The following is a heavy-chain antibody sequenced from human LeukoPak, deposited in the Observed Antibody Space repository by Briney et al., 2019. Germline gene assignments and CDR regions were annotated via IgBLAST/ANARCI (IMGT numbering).Heavy chain of an antibody. CDR2: ISCSGDTT. D-gene: IGHD3-10*01. CDR3: ANAGSDTLRGY. CDR1: GFTFKNYA. Sequence: GGSLRLSCVAWGFTFKNYAMTWARHARGKGREGGSGISCSGDTTYYADSGKGRLNISRDNSKNTLYLKKTNARSDHTAVYYCANAGSDTLRGYWGQGPPVTVSS. V-gene: IGHV3-23*01. J-gene: IGHJ4*02.